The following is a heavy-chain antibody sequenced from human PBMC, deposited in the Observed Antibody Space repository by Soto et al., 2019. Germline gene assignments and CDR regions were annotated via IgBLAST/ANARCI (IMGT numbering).Heavy chain of an antibody. CDR3: TTLRSLASGGYYFGMDV. CDR1: GFTFSNAW. D-gene: IGHD3-10*01. CDR2: IKSKTDGGTT. Sequence: GGSLRLSCAASGFTFSNAWMIWVRQAPGKGLEWVGRIKSKTDGGTTDYAAPVKGRFTISRDDSKNTLYLQMNSLKTEDTAVYYCTTLRSLASGGYYFGMDVWGQGTTVTVSS. V-gene: IGHV3-15*07. J-gene: IGHJ6*02.